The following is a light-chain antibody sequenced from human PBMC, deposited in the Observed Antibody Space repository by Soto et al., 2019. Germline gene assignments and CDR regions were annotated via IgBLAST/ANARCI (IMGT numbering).Light chain of an antibody. J-gene: IGKJ1*01. CDR2: AAS. CDR1: QGISNY. V-gene: IGKV1-27*01. CDR3: QQYGGSVQT. Sequence: DIQMTQSPSSLSASVGDRVTINCRASQGISNYLAWYQQKPGKVPKLLIYAASTLQSGVPSRFSGSGSGTDFTLTISRLEPEDFAVYYCQQYGGSVQTFGQGTKVDIK.